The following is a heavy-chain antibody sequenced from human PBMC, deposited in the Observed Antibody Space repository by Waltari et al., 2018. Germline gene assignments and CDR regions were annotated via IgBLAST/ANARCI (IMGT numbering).Heavy chain of an antibody. D-gene: IGHD3-10*01. CDR1: GMPFPTYS. J-gene: IGHJ2*01. Sequence: EVQLVESGGGLVQPGGSLRLSCAASGMPFPTYSMNWVRQAPGKGLEWISSVSGDSGYIYYADSVRGRFTISRDNAQNSMYLQMNNLRADDTAVYYCAGIRRGFWFFDLWGRGTLVTVSS. CDR2: VSGDSGYI. CDR3: AGIRRGFWFFDL. V-gene: IGHV3-48*04.